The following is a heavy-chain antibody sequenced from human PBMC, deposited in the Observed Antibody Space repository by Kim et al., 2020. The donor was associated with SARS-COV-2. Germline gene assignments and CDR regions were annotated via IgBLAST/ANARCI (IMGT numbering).Heavy chain of an antibody. CDR1: GYTLTELS. J-gene: IGHJ5*02. CDR2: FDPEDGET. Sequence: ASVKVSCKVSGYTLTELSMHWVRQAPGKGLEWMGGFDPEDGETIYAQKFQGRVTMTEDTSTDTAYMELSGLRSEDTAVYYCATSITIFGGFDPWGQGTLVTVSS. D-gene: IGHD3-3*01. V-gene: IGHV1-24*01. CDR3: ATSITIFGGFDP.